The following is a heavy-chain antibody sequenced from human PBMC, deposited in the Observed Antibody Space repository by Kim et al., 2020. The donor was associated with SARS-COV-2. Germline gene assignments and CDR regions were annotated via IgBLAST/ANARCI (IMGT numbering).Heavy chain of an antibody. CDR3: ARDEGVGDRYSSSWNFDY. D-gene: IGHD6-13*01. J-gene: IGHJ4*02. V-gene: IGHV3-33*08. CDR1: GFTFSSYG. Sequence: GGSLRLSCAASGFTFSSYGMHWVRQAPGKGLEWVAVIWYDGSNKYYADSVKGRFTISRDNSKNTLYLQMNSLRAEDTAVYYCARDEGVGDRYSSSWNFDYWGQGTLGTVSS. CDR2: IWYDGSNK.